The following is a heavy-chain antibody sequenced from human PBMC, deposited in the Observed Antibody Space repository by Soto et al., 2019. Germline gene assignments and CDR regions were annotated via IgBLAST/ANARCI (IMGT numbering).Heavy chain of an antibody. CDR2: IYYSGST. CDR1: GGSSGGYY. CDR3: AREELGGPDK. V-gene: IGHV4-59*01. Sequence: SETLCLSWSVSGGSSGGYYWSWIRQTPEKGLEWIGYIYYSGSTNYNPSLKSRVTMLIDMSKNQFSLKLTSVSAADTAVYYCAREELGGPDKWGQGTLVTVSS. J-gene: IGHJ4*02. D-gene: IGHD1-7*01.